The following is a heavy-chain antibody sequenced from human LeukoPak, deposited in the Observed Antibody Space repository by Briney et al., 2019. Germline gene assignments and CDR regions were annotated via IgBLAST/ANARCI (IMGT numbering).Heavy chain of an antibody. D-gene: IGHD5-12*01. CDR2: IYYSGST. CDR3: ARRRGYSGYDPPRPFDY. Sequence: PSETLSLTCTVSGGSISSYYWSWIRQPPGKGLEWIGYIYYSGSTNYNPSLKSRVTISVDTSKNQFSLKLSSVTAADTAVYYCARRRGYSGYDPPRPFDYWGQGTLVTVSS. J-gene: IGHJ4*02. CDR1: GGSISSYY. V-gene: IGHV4-59*12.